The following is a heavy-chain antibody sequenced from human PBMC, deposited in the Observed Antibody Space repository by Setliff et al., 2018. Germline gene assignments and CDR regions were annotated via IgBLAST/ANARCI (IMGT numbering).Heavy chain of an antibody. V-gene: IGHV1-18*01. CDR1: GYTFINYG. D-gene: IGHD2-15*01. Sequence: ASVKVSCKTSGYTFINYGLSWMRQAPGQGLEWMGWISGYNGNTDYAQNFQGRVTMTTDTSTSTAYMELSSLRSEDTAVYYCARFRCSGGSCNFDRYSGWFDPWGQGTLVTVSS. CDR3: ARFRCSGGSCNFDRYSGWFDP. CDR2: ISGYNGNT. J-gene: IGHJ5*02.